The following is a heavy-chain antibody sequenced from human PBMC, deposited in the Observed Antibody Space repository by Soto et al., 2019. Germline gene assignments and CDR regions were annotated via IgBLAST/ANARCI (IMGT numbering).Heavy chain of an antibody. V-gene: IGHV5-10-1*01. D-gene: IGHD6-19*01. Sequence: GESLKISCKGSGYSFTSYWISWVRQMPGKGLEWMGRIDPSDSYTNYSPSFQGHVTISADKSISTAYLQWSSLKASDTAMYYCATGIAVAGENYYYYYGMDVWGKGTTATVSS. J-gene: IGHJ6*04. CDR1: GYSFTSYW. CDR2: IDPSDSYT. CDR3: ATGIAVAGENYYYYYGMDV.